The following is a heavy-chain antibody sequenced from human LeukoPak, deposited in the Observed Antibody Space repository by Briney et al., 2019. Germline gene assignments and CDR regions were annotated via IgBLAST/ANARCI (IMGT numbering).Heavy chain of an antibody. Sequence: PGGSLRLSCAASGFTFSSYEMNWVRQAPGKGLEWVSYISSSGSTIYYADSVKGRFTISRDNAKNSLYLQMNSLRAEDTAVYYCARDEGQWLVPDHWGQGTLVTVSS. V-gene: IGHV3-48*03. CDR3: ARDEGQWLVPDH. CDR2: ISSSGSTI. J-gene: IGHJ5*02. D-gene: IGHD6-19*01. CDR1: GFTFSSYE.